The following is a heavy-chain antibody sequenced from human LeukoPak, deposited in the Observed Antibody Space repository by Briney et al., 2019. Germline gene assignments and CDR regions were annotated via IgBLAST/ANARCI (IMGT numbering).Heavy chain of an antibody. Sequence: PGGSLRLSCAASGFTFSSYSMNWVRQAPGKGLEWVSSISSSSSYIYYADSVKGRFTISRENAKNSLYLQMNSLRAEDTAVYYCARDSGQLYGSGSYNYWGQGTLVTVSS. D-gene: IGHD3-10*01. CDR2: ISSSSSYI. J-gene: IGHJ4*02. CDR1: GFTFSSYS. CDR3: ARDSGQLYGSGSYNY. V-gene: IGHV3-21*01.